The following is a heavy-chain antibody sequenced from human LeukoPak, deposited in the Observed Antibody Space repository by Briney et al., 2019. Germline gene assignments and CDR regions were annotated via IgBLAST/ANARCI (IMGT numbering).Heavy chain of an antibody. CDR2: ISGGGGST. V-gene: IGHV3-23*01. J-gene: IGHJ5*02. Sequence: GGSLRLSCAASGFTFSSYAMSWVRQAPGKGLEWVSAISGGGGSTYYADSVKGRFTISRDNSKNTLYLQMNSLRAEDTAVYYCAKDHLDYYGSGSPNWFDPWGQGTLVTVSS. D-gene: IGHD3-10*01. CDR1: GFTFSSYA. CDR3: AKDHLDYYGSGSPNWFDP.